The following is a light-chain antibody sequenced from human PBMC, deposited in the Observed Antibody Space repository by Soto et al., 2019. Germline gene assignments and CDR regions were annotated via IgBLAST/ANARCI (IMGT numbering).Light chain of an antibody. V-gene: IGLV2-14*01. CDR2: DVS. CDR1: SSDVGGYNY. Sequence: QSALTQPASVSGSPGQWITISCTGTSSDVGGYNYVSWYQQHPGKAPKLMIYDVSNRPSGVSNRFSGSKSGNTASLTISGLQAEDEADYYCSSYTSSSTFFGTGTKVTVL. J-gene: IGLJ1*01. CDR3: SSYTSSSTF.